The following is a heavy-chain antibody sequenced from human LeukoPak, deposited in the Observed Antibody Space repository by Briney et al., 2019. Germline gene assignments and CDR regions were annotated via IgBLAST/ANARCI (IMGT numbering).Heavy chain of an antibody. CDR2: IYPGDSDT. Sequence: GESLQISCKGSGSIFTSYWIGWVRQVPGKGLEWMGIIYPGDSDTRYSPSFQGQVTISADKSISTAYLQWSSLKASDTALYYCARDGSSWDFDYGGQDTLVTVSS. D-gene: IGHD6-13*01. CDR1: GSIFTSYW. V-gene: IGHV5-51*01. CDR3: ARDGSSWDFDY. J-gene: IGHJ4*02.